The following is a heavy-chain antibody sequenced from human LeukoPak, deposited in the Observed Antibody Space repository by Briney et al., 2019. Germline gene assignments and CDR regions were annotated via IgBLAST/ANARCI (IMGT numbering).Heavy chain of an antibody. CDR2: ISWNSGNT. Sequence: GGSLRLSCAASGFTFDDYAMHWVRQAPGKGLEWVSGISWNSGNTGYADSVKGRFTISRDNAKNSLYLQMNSLRAEDTALYYCAKDAYSSNWYYFDYWGQGTLVTVSS. D-gene: IGHD6-13*01. CDR1: GFTFDDYA. V-gene: IGHV3-9*01. J-gene: IGHJ4*02. CDR3: AKDAYSSNWYYFDY.